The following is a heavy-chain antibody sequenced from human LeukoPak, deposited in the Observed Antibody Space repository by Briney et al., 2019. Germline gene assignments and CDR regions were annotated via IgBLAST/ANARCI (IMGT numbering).Heavy chain of an antibody. CDR1: GFTFSSYW. J-gene: IGHJ4*02. V-gene: IGHV3-7*01. CDR2: IKGDGSEK. Sequence: GGSLRLSCAASGFTFSSYWMTWVRQAPGKGLDWVANIKGDGSEKYYVDSVKGRFTISRDNAKNTLYLQMNSLRAEDTAVYYCARQYYHDSSGYPFDYWGQGTLVTVSS. D-gene: IGHD3-22*01. CDR3: ARQYYHDSSGYPFDY.